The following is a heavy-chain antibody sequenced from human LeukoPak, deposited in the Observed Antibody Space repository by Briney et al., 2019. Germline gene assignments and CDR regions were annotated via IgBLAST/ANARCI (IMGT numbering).Heavy chain of an antibody. J-gene: IGHJ4*02. V-gene: IGHV4-4*02. CDR2: IYHSGST. Sequence: PSETLSLTCAVSGGSISSSNWWSWVRQPPGKGLEWIGEIYHSGSTNYNPSLKSRVTISVDKSKNQFSLKLSSVTAADTAVYYCARMHGLRSSISPFDYWGQGTLVTVSS. CDR3: ARMHGLRSSISPFDY. D-gene: IGHD5-12*01. CDR1: GGSISSSNW.